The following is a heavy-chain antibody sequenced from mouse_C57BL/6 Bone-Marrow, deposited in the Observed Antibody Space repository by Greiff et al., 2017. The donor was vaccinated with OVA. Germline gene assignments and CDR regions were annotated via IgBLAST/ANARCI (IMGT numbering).Heavy chain of an antibody. J-gene: IGHJ3*01. Sequence: QVQLQQPGAELVRPGTSVKLSCKASGYTFTSYWMHWVKQRPGQGLEWIGVIDPSHSYTNYNQKFKGKATLTVDTSSSTAYMQLSSLTSEDSAVYYCARLRAYYWGQGTLVTVSA. CDR2: IDPSHSYT. CDR3: ARLRAYY. CDR1: GYTFTSYW. V-gene: IGHV1-59*01. D-gene: IGHD3-3*01.